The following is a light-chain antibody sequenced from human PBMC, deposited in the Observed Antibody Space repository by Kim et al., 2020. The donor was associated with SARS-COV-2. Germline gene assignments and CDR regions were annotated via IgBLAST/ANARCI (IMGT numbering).Light chain of an antibody. Sequence: ASAGDRITITCRASQSISTWLAWYQQKPGKAPKLLIYKASSLQSGVPSRFSGSGSGADFILTVSSLQPDDFATYYCQQYDTYPWTFGQGTKVDIK. CDR3: QQYDTYPWT. J-gene: IGKJ1*01. V-gene: IGKV1-5*03. CDR2: KAS. CDR1: QSISTW.